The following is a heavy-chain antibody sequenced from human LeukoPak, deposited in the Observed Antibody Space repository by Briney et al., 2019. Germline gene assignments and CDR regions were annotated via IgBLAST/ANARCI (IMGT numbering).Heavy chain of an antibody. D-gene: IGHD3-22*01. CDR3: ARDNYDSSTPYYFDY. J-gene: IGHJ4*02. CDR1: GFTFSSHG. CDR2: INDDETST. V-gene: IGHV3-74*01. Sequence: GGSLRLSCAASGFTFSSHGMNWVRQAPGKGLEWVSRINDDETSTTYAESVKGRFTISRDNAKNTLFLQMNSLRAEDTAVYYCARDNYDSSTPYYFDYWGQGTLVTVSS.